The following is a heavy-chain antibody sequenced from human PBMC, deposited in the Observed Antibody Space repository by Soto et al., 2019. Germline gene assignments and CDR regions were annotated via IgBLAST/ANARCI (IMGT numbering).Heavy chain of an antibody. CDR3: ARDRDRVADF. CDR1: GYTFNTYG. J-gene: IGHJ3*01. V-gene: IGHV1-18*01. CDR2: INAYNGNT. Sequence: QVHLVQSGAEVKKPGASVKVSCKASGYTFNTYGITWVRQAPGQGLEWMAWINAYNGNTLYAKNLQGRVTMTTDTSTSTAYMEMRSLTSADTAAYYCARDRDRVADFWGQGTMVTVSS. D-gene: IGHD5-12*01.